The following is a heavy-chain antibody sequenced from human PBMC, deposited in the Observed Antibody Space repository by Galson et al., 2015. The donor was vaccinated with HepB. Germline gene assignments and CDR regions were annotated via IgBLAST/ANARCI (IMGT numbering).Heavy chain of an antibody. Sequence: SETLSLTCSVSGDSVSRGSYYWGWIRQAPGKGLEWIGSVYYTGDTYYNPPLTTRATVSMDTSKNQFSLKLRTVTAADTATYSWAALVGRSPGHYWGQGALVTVSS. J-gene: IGHJ4*02. D-gene: IGHD1-26*01. CDR3: AALVGRSPGHY. CDR1: GDSVSRGSYY. CDR2: VYYTGDT. V-gene: IGHV4-39*01.